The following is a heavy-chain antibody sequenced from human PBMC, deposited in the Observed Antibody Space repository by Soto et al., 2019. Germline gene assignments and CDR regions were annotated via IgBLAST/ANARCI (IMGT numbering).Heavy chain of an antibody. D-gene: IGHD4-17*01. Sequence: AGGSLRLSCAASGFTVSSNYMSWVRQAPGKGLEWVSVIYSGGSTYYADSVKGRFTISRDNAKNSLYLQMNSLRAEDTAVYYCARVGWTSLTFFDYWGQGTLVTVSS. J-gene: IGHJ4*02. CDR1: GFTVSSNY. CDR2: IYSGGST. CDR3: ARVGWTSLTFFDY. V-gene: IGHV3-53*01.